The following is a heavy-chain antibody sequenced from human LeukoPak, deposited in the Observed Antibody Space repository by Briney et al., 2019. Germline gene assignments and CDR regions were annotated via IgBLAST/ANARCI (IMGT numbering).Heavy chain of an antibody. V-gene: IGHV4-34*01. CDR2: INHSGST. CDR1: GGSFSGYY. Sequence: PSETLSLTCAVYGGSFSGYYWSWIRQPPGKGLEWIGEINHSGSTNYNPSLKSRVTISVDTSKNQFSLKMSSVTAADTAVYYCARGLPTSYYDSSGYYYSPFDYWGQGTLVTVSS. CDR3: ARGLPTSYYDSSGYYYSPFDY. D-gene: IGHD3-22*01. J-gene: IGHJ4*02.